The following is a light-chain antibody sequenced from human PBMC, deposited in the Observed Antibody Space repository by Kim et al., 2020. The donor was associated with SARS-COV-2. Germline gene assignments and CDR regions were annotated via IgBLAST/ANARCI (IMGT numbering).Light chain of an antibody. J-gene: IGKJ4*01. V-gene: IGKV3-20*01. Sequence: LSPGERATLSCRASQTISDNYLAWYQQQPGQAPRLLIYGASSRATGIPDRFSGRGSGTDFTLTISRLEHEDFAVYYCHQYGSSSRFGGGTKVDIK. CDR3: HQYGSSSR. CDR2: GAS. CDR1: QTISDNY.